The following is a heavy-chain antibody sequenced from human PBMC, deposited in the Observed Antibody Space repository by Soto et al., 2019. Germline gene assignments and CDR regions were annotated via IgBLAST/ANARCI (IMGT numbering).Heavy chain of an antibody. CDR1: GFTFSSYA. D-gene: IGHD1-7*01. V-gene: IGHV3-30-3*01. J-gene: IGHJ4*02. CDR3: ARGATGTIADFDY. Sequence: GGSLRLSCAASGFTFSSYAMHWVRQAPGKGLEWVAVISYDGSNKYYADSVKGRFTISRDNSKNTLYLQMNSLRAEDTAVYYCARGATGTIADFDYWGQGTLVTVSS. CDR2: ISYDGSNK.